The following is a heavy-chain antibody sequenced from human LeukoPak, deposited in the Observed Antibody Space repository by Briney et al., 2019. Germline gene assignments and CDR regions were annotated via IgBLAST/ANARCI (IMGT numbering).Heavy chain of an antibody. V-gene: IGHV3-33*06. Sequence: PGGSLRLSCAPSGFTFSHYGMHWVRQAPGKGLEWVAVIWSDGTNTYYRDPVKGPFTISRDNFQRTLYLQMNSLRAEDTAVYYCAKDAQRGFDYSNSLDKWGQGTLVTVSS. CDR3: AKDAQRGFDYSNSLDK. D-gene: IGHD4-11*01. CDR2: IWSDGTNT. CDR1: GFTFSHYG. J-gene: IGHJ4*02.